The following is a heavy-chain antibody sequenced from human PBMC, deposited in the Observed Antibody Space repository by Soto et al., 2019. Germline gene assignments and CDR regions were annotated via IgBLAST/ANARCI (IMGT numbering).Heavy chain of an antibody. Sequence: SETLSLTCTVSGGSISSYYWSWIRQPPGKGLEWIGYIYYSGSTNYNPSLKSRVTISVDTSKNQFSLKLSSVTAADTAVYYCARDVGYCSGGSCSFDTWGQGTLVTV. J-gene: IGHJ5*02. V-gene: IGHV4-59*01. CDR1: GGSISSYY. CDR2: IYYSGST. CDR3: ARDVGYCSGGSCSFDT. D-gene: IGHD2-15*01.